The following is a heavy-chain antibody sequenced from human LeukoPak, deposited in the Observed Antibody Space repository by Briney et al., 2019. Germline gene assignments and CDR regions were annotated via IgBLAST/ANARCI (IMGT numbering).Heavy chain of an antibody. CDR1: GFTFSSYG. CDR3: AKEGSSYYPDY. V-gene: IGHV3-30*02. CDR2: IRSDGSET. Sequence: GGSLRLSCAASGFTFSSYGMHWVRQAPGKGLEWVVFIRSDGSETHYADSVKGRFTISRDNSRNTLYLQMNSLRTEDTAVYYCAKEGSSYYPDYWGQGTLVTVSS. J-gene: IGHJ4*02. D-gene: IGHD3-10*01.